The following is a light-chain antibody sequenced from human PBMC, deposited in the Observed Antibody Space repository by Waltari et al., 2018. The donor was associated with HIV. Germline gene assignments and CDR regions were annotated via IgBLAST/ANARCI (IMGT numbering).Light chain of an antibody. J-gene: IGKJ2*01. Sequence: DIVMTQSPDSLAVSLGERATINCKSSQSVLYSSNNKNYLAWYQKKPGQPPMLLIYWTSTRASGVPDRCSGSGSATEFTLTISSLQAEDVAVYYCQQYYSTPYTFGQGTKLQIK. CDR2: WTS. V-gene: IGKV4-1*01. CDR1: QSVLYSSNNKNY. CDR3: QQYYSTPYT.